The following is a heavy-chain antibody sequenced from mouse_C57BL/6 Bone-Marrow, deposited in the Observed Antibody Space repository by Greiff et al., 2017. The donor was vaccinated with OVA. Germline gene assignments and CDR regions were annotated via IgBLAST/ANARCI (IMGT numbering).Heavy chain of an antibody. CDR1: GFTFSNYW. CDR2: IRLKSDNYAT. V-gene: IGHV6-3*01. CDR3: TVPRGLDY. J-gene: IGHJ2*01. D-gene: IGHD3-1*01. Sequence: EVMLVESGGGFVQPGGSMKLSCVASGFTFSNYWMNWVRQSPEKGLEWVAQIRLKSDNYATHYTESVKGRFTISRDDSKSSVYLQMNNLRAEETGIYYCTVPRGLDYWGQGTTLTVSS.